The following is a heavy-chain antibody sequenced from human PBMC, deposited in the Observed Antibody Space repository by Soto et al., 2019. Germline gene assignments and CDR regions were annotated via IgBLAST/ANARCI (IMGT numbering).Heavy chain of an antibody. CDR3: ARGLKAYYYDSSGYSQFDY. CDR1: GGSISSGDYY. CDR2: IYYSGST. J-gene: IGHJ4*02. V-gene: IGHV4-30-4*01. D-gene: IGHD3-22*01. Sequence: QVQLQESGPGLVKPSQTLSLTCTVSGGSISSGDYYWSWIRQTPGKGLEWIGYIYYSGSTYYNPSLKSRVTISVDTSKNQFSLKLSSVTAADTAVYYCARGLKAYYYDSSGYSQFDYWGQGTLVTVSS.